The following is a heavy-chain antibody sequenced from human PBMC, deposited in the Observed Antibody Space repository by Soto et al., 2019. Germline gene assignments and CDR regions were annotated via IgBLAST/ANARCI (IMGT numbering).Heavy chain of an antibody. V-gene: IGHV4-59*08. CDR1: GGSISSYY. CDR2: IYYSGST. CDR3: ARQVGGWAPWYFDY. Sequence: QVQLQESGPGLVKPSETLSLTCTVSGGSISSYYWSWIRQPPGKGLEWIGYIYYSGSTNYNPSLKSRGTVPVNTSKNQFSLKLSSVTAADTAVYYCARQVGGWAPWYFDYWGQGTLVTVSS. J-gene: IGHJ4*02. D-gene: IGHD6-19*01.